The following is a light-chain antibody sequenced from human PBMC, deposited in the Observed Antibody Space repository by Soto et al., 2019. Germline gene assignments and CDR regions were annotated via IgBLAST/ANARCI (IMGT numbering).Light chain of an antibody. CDR1: QSVSSSY. CDR2: GAS. Sequence: EIGLTQSPGTLSLSPGERATLSRRASQSVSSSYLAWDQQKPGQAPRLLIYGASSRATGIPDRFSGSGSGTDFTLTISRLEPDDFAVYYCQQYGSSPRTFGQGTKVDIK. CDR3: QQYGSSPRT. J-gene: IGKJ1*01. V-gene: IGKV3-20*01.